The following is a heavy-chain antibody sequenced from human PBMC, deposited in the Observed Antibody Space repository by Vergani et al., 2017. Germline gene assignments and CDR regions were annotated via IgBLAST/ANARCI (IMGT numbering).Heavy chain of an antibody. D-gene: IGHD3-16*01. CDR3: AKHFRGWGIDY. J-gene: IGHJ4*02. V-gene: IGHV3-30*02. Sequence: VQLVESGGGVVQRGGSLRLSCATSGFTLSNYDMQWIRQGPGKGLEFVAFIQFDGSNKYYADSVKGRFTLSRDFSKNTLYLQMNSLRTDDTATYYCAKHFRGWGIDYWGQGTQVIVSS. CDR1: GFTLSNYD. CDR2: IQFDGSNK.